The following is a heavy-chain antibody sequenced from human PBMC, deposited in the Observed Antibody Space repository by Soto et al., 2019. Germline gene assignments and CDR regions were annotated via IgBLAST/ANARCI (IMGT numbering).Heavy chain of an antibody. CDR3: ARGDSTDCSHGGCSFFYNNELDV. CDR1: GYSFTDYH. D-gene: IGHD2-8*01. V-gene: IGHV1-2*04. Sequence: VSVQVSCKASGYSFTDYHIHWVRQAPGQGLEWLGRINPKSGGTSTAQKFQGWVTMTTDTSTSTASMELTRLTSDDTAIYYCARGDSTDCSHGGCSFFYNNELDVGG. J-gene: IGHJ6*02. CDR2: INPKSGGT.